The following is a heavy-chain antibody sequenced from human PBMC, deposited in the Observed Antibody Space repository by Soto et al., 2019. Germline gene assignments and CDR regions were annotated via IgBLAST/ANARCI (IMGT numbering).Heavy chain of an antibody. Sequence: ASGPTLVNPTQTLTLTCTFSGFSLSTSGVGVGWIRQPPGKALEWLALIYWNDDKRYSPSLKSRLTITKDTSKNQVVLTMTNMDPVDTATYYCAHCPSGSTYDSSGYWFDPWGQGTLVTVSS. CDR1: GFSLSTSGVG. CDR2: IYWNDDK. J-gene: IGHJ5*02. D-gene: IGHD3-22*01. V-gene: IGHV2-5*01. CDR3: AHCPSGSTYDSSGYWFDP.